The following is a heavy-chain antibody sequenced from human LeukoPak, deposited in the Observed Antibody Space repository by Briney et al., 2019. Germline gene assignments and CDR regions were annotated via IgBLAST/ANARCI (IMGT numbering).Heavy chain of an antibody. CDR1: GYTFTSYS. CDR2: ISPYNGNT. V-gene: IGHV1-18*01. J-gene: IGHJ4*02. Sequence: GASVKVSCKTSGYTFTSYSISWVRQAPGQGLEWMGSISPYNGNTNYAQKLQGRVTMTTDTSTSTAYMELRSLTSDDTAVYYCAREESIGRYQFLHDSWGQGTLVTVSS. CDR3: AREESIGRYQFLHDS. D-gene: IGHD1-26*01.